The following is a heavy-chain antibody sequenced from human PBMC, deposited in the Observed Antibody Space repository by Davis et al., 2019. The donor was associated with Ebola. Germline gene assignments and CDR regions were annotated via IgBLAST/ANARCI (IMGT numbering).Heavy chain of an antibody. V-gene: IGHV3-30-3*01. D-gene: IGHD3-16*01. CDR1: GFTFSSYA. CDR2: ISYDGSNK. J-gene: IGHJ6*02. Sequence: GESLKISCAASGFTFSSYAMHWVRQAPGKGLEWVAVISYDGSNKYYADSVKGRFTISRDNAKRSLYLQMNSLRVEDTAVYYCARDNLGEGRFYYYYYGVDVWGQGTTVTVSS. CDR3: ARDNLGEGRFYYYYYGVDV.